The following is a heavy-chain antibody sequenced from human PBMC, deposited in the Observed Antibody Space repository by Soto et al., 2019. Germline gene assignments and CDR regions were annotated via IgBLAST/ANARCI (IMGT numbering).Heavy chain of an antibody. D-gene: IGHD4-17*01. CDR3: AIRTTVTTRLGY. V-gene: IGHV4-4*02. J-gene: IGHJ4*02. Sequence: QVQLQESGPGLVKPSVTLSLTCAVSGGSISSTNWWSWVRQPPGKGLEWIGEIYHSGSTNYNTSLKSRVTIAVDKSKNQLSLKLSSVTAADTAVYYCAIRTTVTTRLGYWGQGTLVTVSS. CDR1: GGSISSTNW. CDR2: IYHSGST.